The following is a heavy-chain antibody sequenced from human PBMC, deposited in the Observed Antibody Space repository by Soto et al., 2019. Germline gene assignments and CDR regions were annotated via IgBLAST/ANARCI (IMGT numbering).Heavy chain of an antibody. CDR1: GFSFSSYE. V-gene: IGHV3-48*03. CDR3: ARELATTQGFDY. Sequence: GSLRLSCAAFGFSFSSYEMDWVRQAPGKGLEWVSYISTSGSTIKYEDSVKGRFTISRDNAKNSLYLQMSSLRAEDTAVYYCARELATTQGFDYWGQGNLVTVSS. CDR2: ISTSGSTI. D-gene: IGHD5-12*01. J-gene: IGHJ4*02.